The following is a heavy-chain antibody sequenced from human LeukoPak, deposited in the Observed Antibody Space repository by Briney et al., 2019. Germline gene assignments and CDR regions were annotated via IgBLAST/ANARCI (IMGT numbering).Heavy chain of an antibody. D-gene: IGHD2-21*02. CDR2: MNPSSGGT. V-gene: IGHV1-2*02. J-gene: IGHJ3*02. Sequence: ASVKVSCKASGYTFTGYYMHWVRQAPGQGLEWMGWMNPSSGGTNYAQKFQGRVTMTRDTSISTAYMELSRLRSDDTAVYYCARAQGNCGGDCYYDAFDIWGQGTMVSVSS. CDR3: ARAQGNCGGDCYYDAFDI. CDR1: GYTFTGYY.